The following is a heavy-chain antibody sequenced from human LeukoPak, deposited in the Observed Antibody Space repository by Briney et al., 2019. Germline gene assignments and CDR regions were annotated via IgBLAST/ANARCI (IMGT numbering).Heavy chain of an antibody. Sequence: SETLSLTCAVYGGSFSGYYWSWIRQPPGKGLEWIGEINHSGSTNYNPSLKSRVTISVDTSKNQFSLKLSSVTAADTAVYYCARGLAVAGHYYYYYMDVWGKGTTVTVSS. V-gene: IGHV4-34*01. CDR1: GGSFSGYY. CDR2: INHSGST. CDR3: ARGLAVAGHYYYYYMDV. D-gene: IGHD6-19*01. J-gene: IGHJ6*03.